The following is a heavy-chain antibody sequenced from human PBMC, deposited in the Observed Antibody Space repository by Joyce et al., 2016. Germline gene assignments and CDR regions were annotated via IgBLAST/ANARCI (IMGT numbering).Heavy chain of an antibody. CDR3: AGGTSYRDISTVYFSPYFDY. CDR2: LKQVGTDK. Sequence: EVHLVESGGGLVQAGGSLRLSCSASGFPLSRFCMSWVRQVPGKGLELVARLKQVGTDKNYVDSGWGRFDISRDNARNEVYLQMNHLRAEDASVFYCAGGTSYRDISTVYFSPYFDYWGQGTLVTVSS. CDR1: GFPLSRFC. V-gene: IGHV3-7*04. D-gene: IGHD3-9*01. J-gene: IGHJ4*02.